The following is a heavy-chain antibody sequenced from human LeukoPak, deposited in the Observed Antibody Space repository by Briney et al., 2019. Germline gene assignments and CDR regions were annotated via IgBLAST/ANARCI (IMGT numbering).Heavy chain of an antibody. D-gene: IGHD1-20*01. CDR1: GGTFSSYA. J-gene: IGHJ4*02. CDR2: IIPIFGTA. Sequence: SVKVSCKASGGTFSSYAISWVRQAPGQGLEWMGGIIPIFGTANYAQKFQGRVTITTDESTSTAYMELSSLRSEDTAVYYCARDSPRMTGARSFDYWGQGTLVTVSS. CDR3: ARDSPRMTGARSFDY. V-gene: IGHV1-69*05.